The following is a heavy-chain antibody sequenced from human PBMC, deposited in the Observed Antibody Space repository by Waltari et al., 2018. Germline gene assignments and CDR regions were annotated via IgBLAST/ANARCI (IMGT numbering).Heavy chain of an antibody. CDR1: GGSFSVYY. Sequence: QVQLQQWGAGLLKPSETLSLTCAVYGGSFSVYYWSWNRPPPGKGLEWIGEITRTGRPTYNPSLKSRVTISLDTSKNHFSLKLSSVTAADTAVYYCARADRGPRSGSSATPAWGPWGQGTLVTVSS. J-gene: IGHJ5*02. D-gene: IGHD1-26*01. CDR3: ARADRGPRSGSSATPAWGP. V-gene: IGHV4-34*01. CDR2: ITRTGRP.